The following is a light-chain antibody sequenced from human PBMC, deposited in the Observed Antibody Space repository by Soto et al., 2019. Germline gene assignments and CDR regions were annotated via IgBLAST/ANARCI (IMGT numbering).Light chain of an antibody. CDR3: AAWDDSLNVVL. Sequence: QSVLTQPPSVSGAPRQRVSISCSGATSNIGNNAVNWYQQLPGKAPKLLIYFDDLMPSGVSDRFSGSKSGTSASLAISGRQSEDEADYYCAAWDDSLNVVLFGGGTKLTVL. V-gene: IGLV1-36*01. CDR1: TSNIGNNA. J-gene: IGLJ2*01. CDR2: FDD.